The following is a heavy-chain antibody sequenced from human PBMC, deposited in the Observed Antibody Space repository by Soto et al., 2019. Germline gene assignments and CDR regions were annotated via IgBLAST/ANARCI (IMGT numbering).Heavy chain of an antibody. V-gene: IGHV4-31*03. CDR2: IYSSGST. J-gene: IGHJ4*02. D-gene: IGHD3-16*01. CDR3: ARKAGGFDY. CDR1: GGSISSGGYY. Sequence: SSETRSLTCTVSGGSISSGGYYWSWTRQHPGKGLEWIGYIYSSGSTYYNPSLKSRVTISLATSKNQFSLKLSSVTAADTAVYYCARKAGGFDYWGQGTLVTVS.